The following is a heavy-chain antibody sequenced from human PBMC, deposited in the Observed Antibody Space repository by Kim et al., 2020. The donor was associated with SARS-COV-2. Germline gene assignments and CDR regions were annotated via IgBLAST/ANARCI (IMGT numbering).Heavy chain of an antibody. V-gene: IGHV4-39*01. D-gene: IGHD3-10*01. CDR3: ARLFEEFGPGDAFDI. Sequence: SETLSLTCTVSGGSISSSSYYWGWIRQPPGKGLEWIGSIYYSGSTYYNPSLKSRVTISVDTSKNQFSLKLSSVTAADTAVYYCARLFEEFGPGDAFDIWGQGTMVTVSS. CDR1: GGSISSSSYY. CDR2: IYYSGST. J-gene: IGHJ3*02.